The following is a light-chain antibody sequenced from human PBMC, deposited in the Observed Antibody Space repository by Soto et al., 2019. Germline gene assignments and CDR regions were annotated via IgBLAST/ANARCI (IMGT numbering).Light chain of an antibody. Sequence: EIVMTQSPATLSVSPGERATLSCRASQSVSSNLAWYQQKPGQAPRLLIYGASTRATGIPGRLSGSGSGTEFTLTISSLQSEDFAVYYCQEYNNWPPSFGQGTKLEIK. J-gene: IGKJ2*01. V-gene: IGKV3-15*01. CDR2: GAS. CDR1: QSVSSN. CDR3: QEYNNWPPS.